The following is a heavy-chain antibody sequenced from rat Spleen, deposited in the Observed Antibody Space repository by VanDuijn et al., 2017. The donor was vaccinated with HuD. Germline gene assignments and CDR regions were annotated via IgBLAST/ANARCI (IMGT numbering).Heavy chain of an antibody. CDR3: ASQRTMID. V-gene: IGHV5-29*01. D-gene: IGHD1-12*01. CDR2: ISSDGGRN. CDR1: GFTFSSFP. J-gene: IGHJ2*01. Sequence: EVQLVESGGGLVQPGRSLKLSCAASGFTFSSFPMAWVRQAPKKGLEWVAYISSDGGRNFYRDSVKGRFTISRDNAKSTLYLQMNSLRSEDTATYYCASQRTMIDWGQGVMATVSS.